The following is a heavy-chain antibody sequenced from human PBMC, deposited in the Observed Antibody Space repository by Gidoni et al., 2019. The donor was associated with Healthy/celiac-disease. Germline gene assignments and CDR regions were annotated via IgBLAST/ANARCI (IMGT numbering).Heavy chain of an antibody. V-gene: IGHV4-4*02. CDR1: AGSISSSNW. J-gene: IGHJ5*02. CDR2: IYHSGST. D-gene: IGHD3-10*01. Sequence: QVQLQESGPGLVKPSGTLSLTCAVSAGSISSSNWWSWVRQPPGKGLEWIGEIYHSGSTNYNPSLKRRVTISVDKSKNQFSLKLSSVTAADTAVYYCARGYYYGSGSYRAPYANWFDPWGQGTLVTVSS. CDR3: ARGYYYGSGSYRAPYANWFDP.